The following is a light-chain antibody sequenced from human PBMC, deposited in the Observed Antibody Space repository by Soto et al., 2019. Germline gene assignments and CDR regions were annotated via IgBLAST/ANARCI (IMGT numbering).Light chain of an antibody. Sequence: EIVLTQSPGTLSLSPGERATLSCRASQSVISRYLAWYQPKPGQAPRLLIYGAASRATGLPDRFSVSGSVTDFTLTISTLEPKDFAVYYFQQYGRSPPKFTFGPGTKVDIK. J-gene: IGKJ3*01. CDR3: QQYGRSPPKFT. CDR1: QSVISRY. CDR2: GAA. V-gene: IGKV3-20*01.